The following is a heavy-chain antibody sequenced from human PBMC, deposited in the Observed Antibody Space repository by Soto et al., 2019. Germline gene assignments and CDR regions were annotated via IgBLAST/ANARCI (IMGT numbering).Heavy chain of an antibody. CDR3: ATSTYYYDSSGYYFFGMDV. CDR1: GYSFTSYW. V-gene: IGHV5-10-1*01. Sequence: GESLKISCKGSGYSFTSYWISWVRQMSGKGLEWMGRIDPSDSYTNYSPSFQGHVTISADKSISTAYLQWSSLKASDTAMYYCATSTYYYDSSGYYFFGMDVWGQGTTVTVSS. D-gene: IGHD3-22*01. J-gene: IGHJ6*02. CDR2: IDPSDSYT.